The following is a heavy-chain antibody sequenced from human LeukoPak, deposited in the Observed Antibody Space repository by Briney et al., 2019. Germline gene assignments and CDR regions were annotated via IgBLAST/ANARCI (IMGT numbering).Heavy chain of an antibody. CDR3: ARGGGGYCSSTSCYTLPWYYYYYGMDV. Sequence: SETLSLTCTVSGGCISSYYWSWIRQPPGKGLEWIGYIYYSGSTNYNPSLKSRVTISVDTSKNQFSLKLSSVTAADTAVYYCARGGGGYCSSTSCYTLPWYYYYYGMDVWGQGTTVTVSS. V-gene: IGHV4-59*01. J-gene: IGHJ6*02. D-gene: IGHD2-2*02. CDR2: IYYSGST. CDR1: GGCISSYY.